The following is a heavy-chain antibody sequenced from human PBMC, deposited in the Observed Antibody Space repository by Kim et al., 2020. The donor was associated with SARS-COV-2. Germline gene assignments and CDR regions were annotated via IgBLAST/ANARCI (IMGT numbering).Heavy chain of an antibody. Sequence: GGSLRLSCAASGFTFSSYAMSWVRQAPGKGLEWVSAISGSGGSTYYADSVKGRFTISRDNSKNTLYLQMNSLRAEDTAVYYCAKGPCELGLITMIVVVITGVAFDIWGQGTMVTVSS. CDR3: AKGPCELGLITMIVVVITGVAFDI. CDR1: GFTFSSYA. CDR2: ISGSGGST. D-gene: IGHD3-22*01. J-gene: IGHJ3*02. V-gene: IGHV3-23*01.